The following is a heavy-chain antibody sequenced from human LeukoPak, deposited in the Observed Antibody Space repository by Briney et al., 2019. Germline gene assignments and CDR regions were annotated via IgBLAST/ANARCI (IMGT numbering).Heavy chain of an antibody. Sequence: PGGSLRLSCAASGFTFSSYGMSWVRQAPGKGLEWVSGINTSGGTTYYADSVKGRFTISRDNSKNTLYLQMNSLRADDTAAYYCAKDPPTVMANAFHIWGQGTMVTVS. D-gene: IGHD5-18*01. J-gene: IGHJ3*02. CDR2: INTSGGTT. CDR3: AKDPPTVMANAFHI. V-gene: IGHV3-23*01. CDR1: GFTFSSYG.